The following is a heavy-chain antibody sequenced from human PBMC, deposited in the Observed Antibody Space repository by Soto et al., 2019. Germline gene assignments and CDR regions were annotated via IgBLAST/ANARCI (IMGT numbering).Heavy chain of an antibody. D-gene: IGHD3-10*01. V-gene: IGHV3-23*01. CDR2: ITGSGGTT. J-gene: IGHJ5*02. CDR1: GFTFSSYA. CDR3: ARPLGYGSGSYYNAPNWFDP. Sequence: GSLRLSCAASGFTFSSYAMNWVRQAPGEGLEWVSTITGSGGTTYYADSVKGRFIISRDNSKHTLYLQMNSLRAEDTAVYYCARPLGYGSGSYYNAPNWFDPWGQGTLVTVSS.